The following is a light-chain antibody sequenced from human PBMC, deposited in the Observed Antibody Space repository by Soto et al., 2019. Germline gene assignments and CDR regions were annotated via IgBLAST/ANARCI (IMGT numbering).Light chain of an antibody. V-gene: IGKV1-5*03. CDR3: QQYNNYPQA. J-gene: IGKJ1*01. CDR1: QSISIW. Sequence: DVQMTQSPTTLSASVGDRVTITCRASQSISIWLAWYQQKPGKAPKILISETSTLESGVPSRFSGSGSGTEFTLTITNLQPEDFATYYCQQYNNYPQAFGQGTKVEIK. CDR2: ETS.